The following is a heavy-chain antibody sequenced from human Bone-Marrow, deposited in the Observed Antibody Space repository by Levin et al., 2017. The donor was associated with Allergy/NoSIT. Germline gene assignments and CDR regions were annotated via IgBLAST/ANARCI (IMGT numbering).Heavy chain of an antibody. J-gene: IGHJ6*03. CDR1: GFTFSSYA. CDR2: ISSNGGST. D-gene: IGHD2-2*01. V-gene: IGHV3-64*02. Sequence: GGSLRLSCAASGFTFSSYAMHWVRQAPGKGLEYVSAISSNGGSTYYADSVKGRFTISRDNSKNTLYLQMGSLRAKDMAVYYCAREPNDRYLKNKGYCSSTSCYWDYYDYMDVWGKGTTVTVSS. CDR3: AREPNDRYLKNKGYCSSTSCYWDYYDYMDV.